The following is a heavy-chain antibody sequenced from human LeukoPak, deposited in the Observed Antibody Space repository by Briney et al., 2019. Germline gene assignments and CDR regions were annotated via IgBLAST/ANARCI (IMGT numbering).Heavy chain of an antibody. CDR1: GFIFSDYY. Sequence: NSGGSLRLSCAASGFIFSDYYMNWIRQAPGRGLEWLSYISNNGRTIYYADSVKGRFTISRDNGENSLYLQMNSLRADDTAVYYCARDPFRINYYDSRGGVDVWGQGTTVTVSS. D-gene: IGHD3-16*01. J-gene: IGHJ6*02. CDR2: ISNNGRTI. CDR3: ARDPFRINYYDSRGGVDV. V-gene: IGHV3-11*01.